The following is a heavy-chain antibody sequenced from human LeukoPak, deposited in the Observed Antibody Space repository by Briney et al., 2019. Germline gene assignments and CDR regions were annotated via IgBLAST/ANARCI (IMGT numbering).Heavy chain of an antibody. J-gene: IGHJ4*02. CDR3: ARETGSALDY. CDR1: GFTFSNYA. CDR2: ISSSGSTI. D-gene: IGHD3-9*01. V-gene: IGHV3-11*01. Sequence: GGSLRLSCAASGFTFSNYAMTWVRQAPGKGLEWVSYISSSGSTIYYADSVKGRFTISRDNAKNSLYLQMNSLRAEDTAVYYCARETGSALDYWGQGTLVTVSS.